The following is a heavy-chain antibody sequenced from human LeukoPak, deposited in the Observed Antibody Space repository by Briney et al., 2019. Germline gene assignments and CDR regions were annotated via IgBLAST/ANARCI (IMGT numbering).Heavy chain of an antibody. J-gene: IGHJ4*02. V-gene: IGHV4-34*01. CDR3: VGGWGY. CDR2: INHSGNT. Sequence: SETLSLTCAVCGGSLSGYYWNWIRQPPGKGLEWIGEINHSGNTNYNPSLKSRVTISVDTSKNQFSLKLSSVTAADTAVYYCVGGWGYWGQGTLVTVSS. D-gene: IGHD6-19*01. CDR1: GGSLSGYY.